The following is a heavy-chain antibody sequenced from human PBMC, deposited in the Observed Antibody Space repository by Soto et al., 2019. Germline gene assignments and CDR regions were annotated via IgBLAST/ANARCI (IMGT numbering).Heavy chain of an antibody. Sequence: PGESLKISCKGSGYTFTNYWIVWVRQAPGKGLEWMGLIYPGDSDTRYNPSFQGQVTISADKSTNTAYLQWSNLMASDSAIYYCARPGRGGLRGLAFFDPWGKGTQVTVSS. CDR2: IYPGDSDT. V-gene: IGHV5-51*01. CDR1: GYTFTNYW. D-gene: IGHD4-17*01. J-gene: IGHJ5*02. CDR3: ARPGRGGLRGLAFFDP.